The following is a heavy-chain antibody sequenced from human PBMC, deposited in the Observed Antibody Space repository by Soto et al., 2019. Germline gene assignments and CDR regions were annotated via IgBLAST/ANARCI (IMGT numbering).Heavy chain of an antibody. Sequence: QVQLVQSGAEVKKPGASVKVSCKASDFSSLSYGFSWVRQAPGEGLEWMGCISGPNGNTNYALKFQGRVTMTTDTSTSTGYMELRSLRFDDTAVYYCARDRYDTTNRYHLGADYWGQGTLVTVSS. CDR3: ARDRYDTTNRYHLGADY. CDR1: DFSSLSYG. D-gene: IGHD3-16*02. J-gene: IGHJ4*02. V-gene: IGHV1-18*01. CDR2: ISGPNGNT.